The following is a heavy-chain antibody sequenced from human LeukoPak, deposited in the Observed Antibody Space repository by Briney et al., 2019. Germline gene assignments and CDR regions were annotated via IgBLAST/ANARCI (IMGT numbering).Heavy chain of an antibody. V-gene: IGHV4-59*01. CDR3: ARETYSSSSSWFDP. Sequence: SETPSLTCTVSGGSISSYYWSWIRQPPGKGLEWIGYIYYSGSTDYNPSLKSRVTISVDTSKNQFSLKLSSVTAADTAVYYCARETYSSSSSWFDPWGQGTLVTVSS. J-gene: IGHJ5*02. CDR2: IYYSGST. D-gene: IGHD6-6*01. CDR1: GGSISSYY.